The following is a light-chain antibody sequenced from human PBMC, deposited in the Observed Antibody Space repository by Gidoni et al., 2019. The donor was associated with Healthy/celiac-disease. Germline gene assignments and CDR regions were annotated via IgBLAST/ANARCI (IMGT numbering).Light chain of an antibody. Sequence: DTVMTHSPDSLAVSLGERATINCKSSQSVLYSSNNKNYLAWYQQKPGQPPKLLIYWASTRGAGVPDRFSGSGSGTDFTLTISSLQAEDVAVYYCQQYYSTPYTFGQGTKLEIK. CDR2: WAS. V-gene: IGKV4-1*01. J-gene: IGKJ2*01. CDR3: QQYYSTPYT. CDR1: QSVLYSSNNKNY.